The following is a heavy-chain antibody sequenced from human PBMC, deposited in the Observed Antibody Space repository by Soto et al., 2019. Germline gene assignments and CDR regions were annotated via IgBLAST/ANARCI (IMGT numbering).Heavy chain of an antibody. CDR3: AKANGFWSAYPLDY. CDR2: ISYDGSNL. D-gene: IGHD3-3*01. Sequence: LXLSCAASVFTFSTYCMHWVRQAPGKGLVWVAVISYDGSNLYYSDSVKGRFTVSRDNSKNTLYLQMNRMRGEDTAVYYCAKANGFWSAYPLDYWGQGTLVTASS. J-gene: IGHJ4*02. CDR1: VFTFSTYC. V-gene: IGHV3-30*18.